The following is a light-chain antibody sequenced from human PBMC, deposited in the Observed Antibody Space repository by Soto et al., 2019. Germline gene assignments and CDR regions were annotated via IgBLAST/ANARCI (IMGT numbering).Light chain of an antibody. J-gene: IGLJ1*01. Sequence: HSALTQPASVSGSPGQSITISCTGTSSDVGGYNYVSWYQQHPGKAPKLMIYDVSNRPSGVSNRFSGSKSGHTASLTISGLQAEDEADYYCSSYTSSSTPYVFGTGTKVTVL. CDR2: DVS. CDR3: SSYTSSSTPYV. V-gene: IGLV2-14*01. CDR1: SSDVGGYNY.